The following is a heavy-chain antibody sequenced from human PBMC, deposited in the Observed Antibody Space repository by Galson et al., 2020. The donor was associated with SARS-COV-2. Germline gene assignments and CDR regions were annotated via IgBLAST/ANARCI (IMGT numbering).Heavy chain of an antibody. CDR1: GYSISSGYY. D-gene: IGHD3-16*01. CDR3: TNLGL. Sequence: ASETLSLTCSVSGYSISSGYYWMWIRQSPEKGLEWIANIHRSGSTYYNPSLRSRATISVDTSKNQFSLRLTSMTAADRAVYYCTNLGLWGPGTLVTVSS. V-gene: IGHV4-38-2*02. CDR2: IHRSGST. J-gene: IGHJ4*02.